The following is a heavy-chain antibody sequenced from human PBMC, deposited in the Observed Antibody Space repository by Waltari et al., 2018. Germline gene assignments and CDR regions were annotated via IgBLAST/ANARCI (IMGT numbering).Heavy chain of an antibody. CDR1: GTSIAGSPFY. D-gene: IGHD3-3*01. CDR2: IYSSGRT. J-gene: IGHJ4*02. Sequence: QTQLQESGPGLVKASETVSLNCSVTGTSIAGSPFYWGWIRQPPGRGLEWLGTIYSSGRTTYNPSLKSRVTMSIHTTMNQFSLKLTSVTAADTAFYFCARFGPISPLEDWGQGTLITVSS. V-gene: IGHV4-39*01. CDR3: ARFGPISPLED.